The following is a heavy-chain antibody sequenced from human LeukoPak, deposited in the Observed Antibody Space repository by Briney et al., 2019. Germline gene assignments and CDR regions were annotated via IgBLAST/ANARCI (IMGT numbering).Heavy chain of an antibody. CDR1: GFTFRTYA. V-gene: IGHV3-23*01. D-gene: IGHD3-10*01. J-gene: IGHJ4*02. CDR3: AKDHDYCGSGSYFDY. Sequence: GGSLRLSCAASGFTFRTYAMTWVRQAPGQGLEWVSTISASGTYTYYGDSVKGRFTISRDNSKNTLYLQMNSLRAEDTAVYYCAKDHDYCGSGSYFDYWGQGTLVTVSS. CDR2: ISASGTYT.